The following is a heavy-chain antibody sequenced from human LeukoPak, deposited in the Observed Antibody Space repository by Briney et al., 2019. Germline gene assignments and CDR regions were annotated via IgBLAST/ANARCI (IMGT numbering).Heavy chain of an antibody. CDR3: ARDQEGFDY. CDR1: GYTFASNY. CDR2: IYPRDGST. V-gene: IGHV1-46*01. Sequence: ASVKVSCKASGYTFASNYIHWVRQAPGQGLEWMGMIYPRDGSTSYAQKFQGRVTVTRDTSTSTVHMELSGLRSEDTAVYYCARDQEGFDYWGQGTLVTVSS. J-gene: IGHJ4*02.